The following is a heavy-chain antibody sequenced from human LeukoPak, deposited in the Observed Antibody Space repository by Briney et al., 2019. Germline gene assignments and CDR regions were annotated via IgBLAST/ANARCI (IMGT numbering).Heavy chain of an antibody. CDR3: ARDQEGFDY. CDR1: GYTFASNY. CDR2: IYPRDGST. V-gene: IGHV1-46*01. Sequence: ASVKVSCKASGYTFASNYIHWVRQAPGQGLEWMGMIYPRDGSTSYAQKFQGRVTVTRDTSTSTVHMELSGLRSEDTAVYYCARDQEGFDYWGQGTLVTVSS. J-gene: IGHJ4*02.